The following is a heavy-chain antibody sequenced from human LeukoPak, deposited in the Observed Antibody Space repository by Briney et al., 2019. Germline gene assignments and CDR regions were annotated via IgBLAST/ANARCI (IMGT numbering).Heavy chain of an antibody. CDR2: INPSSNYI. CDR3: ARDHYNILTGYFSY. D-gene: IGHD3-9*01. CDR1: GFTLSGYG. J-gene: IGHJ4*02. Sequence: GGSLRLSCAASGFTLSGYGMHCVRQAPGKGLEWVSSINPSSNYIYYTDSVKGRFTVSRDNAKNSLFLQMNSLRAEDTAVYYCARDHYNILTGYFSYWDQGTLVAVSS. V-gene: IGHV3-21*01.